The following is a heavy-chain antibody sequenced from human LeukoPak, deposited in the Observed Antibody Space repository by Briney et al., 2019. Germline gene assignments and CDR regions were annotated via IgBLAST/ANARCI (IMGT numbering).Heavy chain of an antibody. CDR1: GGSFSGYY. Sequence: PSETLSLTCAVYGGSFSGYYWSWIRQPPGKGLEWIGEINHSGSTNYNPSLKSRVTISVDTSKIQFSLKLSSVTAADTAVYYCARDGPYYDSSGYYLGLVYWGQGTLVTVSS. CDR2: INHSGST. CDR3: ARDGPYYDSSGYYLGLVY. J-gene: IGHJ4*02. D-gene: IGHD3-22*01. V-gene: IGHV4-34*01.